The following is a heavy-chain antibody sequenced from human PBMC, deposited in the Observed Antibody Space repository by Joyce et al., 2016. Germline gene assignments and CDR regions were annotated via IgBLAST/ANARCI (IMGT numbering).Heavy chain of an antibody. D-gene: IGHD3-10*01. V-gene: IGHV3-43*01. J-gene: IGHJ5*02. Sequence: EVRLVESGGGVVQPGGSLRLACAASGFTFDGFSMYWGRRTPEKGLEWVSFVSYNGGSTDYAASVKGRFTISRDNSKNFLYLQMNSLRTDDTALYYCARDSGVGGFDPWGQGTLVTVSS. CDR2: VSYNGGST. CDR1: GFTFDGFS. CDR3: ARDSGVGGFDP.